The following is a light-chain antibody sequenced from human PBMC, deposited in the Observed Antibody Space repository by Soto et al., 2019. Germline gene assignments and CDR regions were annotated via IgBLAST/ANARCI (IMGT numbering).Light chain of an antibody. CDR1: QSVSSSY. CDR2: GAS. CDR3: QQYGSSPGLFT. V-gene: IGKV3-20*01. Sequence: EIVLTQSPGTLSWSPGERATLSCGASQSVSSSYLAWYQQKPGQAPRLLIYGASSRATGIPDRFSGSGSGTDFTLTISRLEPEDFAVYYCQQYGSSPGLFTFGPGTKVDIK. J-gene: IGKJ3*01.